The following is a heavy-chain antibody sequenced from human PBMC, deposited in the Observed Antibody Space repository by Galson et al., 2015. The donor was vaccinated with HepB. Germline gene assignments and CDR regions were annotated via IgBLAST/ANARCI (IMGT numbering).Heavy chain of an antibody. CDR2: ISSSSSYT. V-gene: IGHV3-11*06. CDR3: HFESDAFDI. J-gene: IGHJ3*02. D-gene: IGHD2/OR15-2a*01. CDR1: GFTFSDYY. Sequence: SLRLSCAASGFTFSDYYMSWIRQAPGKGLEWVSYISSSSSYTNYADSVKGRLTISRDNAKNSLYLQMNSLRAEDTAVYYCHFESDAFDIWGQGTMVTVSS.